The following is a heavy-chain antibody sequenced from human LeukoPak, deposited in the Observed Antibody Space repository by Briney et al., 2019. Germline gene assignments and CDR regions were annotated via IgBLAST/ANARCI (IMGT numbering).Heavy chain of an antibody. CDR3: ARGGGSSTAIDASHL. V-gene: IGHV1-69*01. D-gene: IGHD1-26*01. Sequence: SVQVSCKAAGGSFSICTISRVRRDPAQGLAWMGGIISICGTANYAQKFQGRVTITADESTSTAYMDLSNRRSEDTAGYYCARGGGSSTAIDASHLRGQGTMVTVSS. CDR2: IISICGTA. CDR1: GGSFSICT. J-gene: IGHJ3*01.